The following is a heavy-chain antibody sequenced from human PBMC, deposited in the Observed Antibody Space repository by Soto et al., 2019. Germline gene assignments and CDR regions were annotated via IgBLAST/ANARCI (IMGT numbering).Heavy chain of an antibody. CDR1: GFTFDDYA. CDR2: ISGSSDST. D-gene: IGHD2-15*01. Sequence: GGSLRLSCAASGFTFDDYAMHWVRQAPGKGLEWVSAISGSSDSTYYVDSVKGRFTISRDNSKNTLYLQMNSLRAEDTAVYYCARDRGYCSGGSCPAGWFDPWGQGTLVTVSS. J-gene: IGHJ5*02. V-gene: IGHV3-23*01. CDR3: ARDRGYCSGGSCPAGWFDP.